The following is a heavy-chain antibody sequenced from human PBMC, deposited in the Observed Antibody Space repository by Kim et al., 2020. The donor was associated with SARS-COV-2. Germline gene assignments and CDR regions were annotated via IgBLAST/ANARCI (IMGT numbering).Heavy chain of an antibody. D-gene: IGHD3-10*01. CDR2: IYSGGST. Sequence: GGSLRLSCAASGFTVSSSYMSWVRQAPGKGLEWVSVIYSGGSTYYADSVKGRFTISRDNSKNTLYLQMNSLRAEDTAVYYCAGAMVRGVIITGGMDVWGQGTTVTVSS. J-gene: IGHJ6*02. CDR3: AGAMVRGVIITGGMDV. CDR1: GFTVSSSY. V-gene: IGHV3-53*01.